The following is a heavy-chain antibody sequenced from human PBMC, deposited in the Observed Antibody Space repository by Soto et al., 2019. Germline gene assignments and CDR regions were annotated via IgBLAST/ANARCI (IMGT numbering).Heavy chain of an antibody. V-gene: IGHV5-51*01. Sequence: PGESLKISCKGSGYSFTSYWIGWVRQMPGKGLEWMGIIYPGDSDTRYSPSFQGQVTISVDKSISTAYLQWSSLKASDTAMYYCARGGYCTNGVCYTDYYYGMDVWGQGTTVTVSS. J-gene: IGHJ6*02. CDR3: ARGGYCTNGVCYTDYYYGMDV. CDR1: GYSFTSYW. CDR2: IYPGDSDT. D-gene: IGHD2-8*01.